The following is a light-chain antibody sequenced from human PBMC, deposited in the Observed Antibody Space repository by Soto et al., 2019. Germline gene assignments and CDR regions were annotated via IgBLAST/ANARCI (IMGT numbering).Light chain of an antibody. J-gene: IGLJ3*02. V-gene: IGLV2-8*01. CDR3: CSYAGSNNRV. CDR1: SSDVGGYNY. CDR2: EVS. Sequence: QSALTQPPSASGSPGQSVTISCTGTSSDVGGYNYVSWYQQHPGKAPKLIIYEVSNRPSGVPGRFSGSKSGNTASLTVSGLQAEDEADYFCCSYAGSNNRVFGGGTKLTVL.